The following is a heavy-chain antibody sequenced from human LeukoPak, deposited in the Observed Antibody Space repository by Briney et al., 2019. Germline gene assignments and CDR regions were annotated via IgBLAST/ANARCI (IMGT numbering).Heavy chain of an antibody. CDR2: ISSSCNYI. J-gene: IGHJ4*02. Sequence: GESLRLSCAASGFTFSDYSMNWVRQAPGKGLEWVSYISSSCNYIYYADSVKGRITISRDNAKNSLYLQMNSLRAEDTGVYYCARDSDGYWGQGTLVTVSS. CDR1: GFTFSDYS. V-gene: IGHV3-21*01. CDR3: ARDSDGY. D-gene: IGHD3-10*01.